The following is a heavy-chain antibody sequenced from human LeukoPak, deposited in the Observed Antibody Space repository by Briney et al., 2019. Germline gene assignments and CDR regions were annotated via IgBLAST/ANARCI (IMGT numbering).Heavy chain of an antibody. D-gene: IGHD2-21*01. Sequence: ESGPTLVNHTQTLTLTCTFSGFSLSTSGMCVSWIRQPPGRALEWLARIDWDDDKYYSTSLKTRLTISKDTSKNQVVLTMTNMDPVDTATYYCARIRYIGGDIDYWGQGTLVTVSS. J-gene: IGHJ4*02. CDR2: IDWDDDK. V-gene: IGHV2-70*11. CDR3: ARIRYIGGDIDY. CDR1: GFSLSTSGMC.